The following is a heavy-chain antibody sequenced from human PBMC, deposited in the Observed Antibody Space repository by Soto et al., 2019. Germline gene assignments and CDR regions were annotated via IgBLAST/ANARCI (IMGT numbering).Heavy chain of an antibody. CDR2: INAGNGNT. CDR3: ARGVRIAAAQPTDY. J-gene: IGHJ4*02. CDR1: GYTFTSYA. Sequence: GASVKVSCKASGYTFTSYAMHLVRQAPGQRLEWMGWINAGNGNTKYSQKFQGRVTITRDTSASTAYMELSSLRSEDTAVYYCARGVRIAAAQPTDYWGQGTLVTVSS. D-gene: IGHD6-13*01. V-gene: IGHV1-3*01.